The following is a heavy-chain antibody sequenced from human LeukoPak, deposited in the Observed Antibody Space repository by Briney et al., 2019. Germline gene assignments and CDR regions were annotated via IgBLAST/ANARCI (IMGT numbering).Heavy chain of an antibody. Sequence: GSLRLSCAASGFTFSTYWMSWVRQPPGKGLEWIGEINHSGSTNYNPSLKSRVTISVDTSKNQFSLKLSSVTAADTAVYYCARGAPYSKGGFDYWGQGTLVTVSS. CDR1: GFTFSTYW. V-gene: IGHV4-34*01. J-gene: IGHJ4*02. D-gene: IGHD4-11*01. CDR3: ARGAPYSKGGFDY. CDR2: INHSGST.